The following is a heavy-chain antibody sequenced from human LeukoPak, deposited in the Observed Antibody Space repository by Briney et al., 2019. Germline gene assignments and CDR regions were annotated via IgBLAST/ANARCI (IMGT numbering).Heavy chain of an antibody. V-gene: IGHV3-30-3*01. CDR3: ARGYRPNWGSTVGDY. Sequence: GGSLRLSCAASGFTFSSYAMHWVRQAPGKGLEWVAVISYDGSNKYYADSVKGRFTISRDNSKNTLYLQMNSLRAEDTAVYYCARGYRPNWGSTVGDYWGQGTLVSVSS. CDR1: GFTFSSYA. J-gene: IGHJ4*02. D-gene: IGHD7-27*01. CDR2: ISYDGSNK.